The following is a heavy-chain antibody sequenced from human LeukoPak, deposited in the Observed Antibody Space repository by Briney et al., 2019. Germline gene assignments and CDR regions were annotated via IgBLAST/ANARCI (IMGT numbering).Heavy chain of an antibody. CDR3: ARVEMATIRD. CDR2: INHSGST. V-gene: IGHV4-34*01. CDR1: GGSFSGYY. D-gene: IGHD5-24*01. Sequence: SETLPLTCAVYGGSFSGYYWSWIRQPPGKGLEWIGEINHSGSTNYNPSLKSRVTISVDTSKNQFSLKLSSVTAADTAVYYCARVEMATIRDWGQGTLVTVSS. J-gene: IGHJ4*02.